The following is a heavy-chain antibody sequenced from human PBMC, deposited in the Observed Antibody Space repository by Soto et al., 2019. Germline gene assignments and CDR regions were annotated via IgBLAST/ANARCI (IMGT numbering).Heavy chain of an antibody. CDR1: DYYIVGGYD. J-gene: IGHJ4*02. D-gene: IGHD5-12*01. Sequence: LVTQSLTCTVSDYYIVGGYDCGWIQQPPGKGLEWIGSIYHSGSTYYNSSLKSRVTISVDTPQKLFSLKLSSVTAADTAVYYCARLPYSYSGYDETYFDYWGQGTLVTVFS. CDR3: ARLPYSYSGYDETYFDY. CDR2: IYHSGST. V-gene: IGHV4-38-2*02.